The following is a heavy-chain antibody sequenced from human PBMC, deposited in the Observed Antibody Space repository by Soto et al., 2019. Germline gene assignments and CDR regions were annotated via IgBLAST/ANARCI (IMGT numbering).Heavy chain of an antibody. V-gene: IGHV3-23*01. CDR1: GFTFSAFA. CDR3: AKRNRYYFDS. Sequence: GXSLRLSCAASGFTFSAFAMSWVRQAPVKGLEWVSTISEGGGTPFYADSVKGRFTISRDNSKNTLHLQMTTLRAEDTAVYFCAKRNRYYFDSWGQGSLVTVS. J-gene: IGHJ4*02. CDR2: ISEGGGTP.